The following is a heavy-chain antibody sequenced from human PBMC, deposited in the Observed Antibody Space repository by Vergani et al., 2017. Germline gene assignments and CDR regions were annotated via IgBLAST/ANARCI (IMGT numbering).Heavy chain of an antibody. Sequence: VPLLESGGGLVQSGGSLRLSCAASGFTFNSFAMTWVRQAPGMGLEWISTISGGGDTNHYADSVKGRFTISKDNYKSTLYLQIKSLRAEDTAVYYCAKGDRLEARDNWFDSWGQGSQVTVSS. CDR3: AKGDRLEARDNWFDS. CDR2: ISGGGDTN. V-gene: IGHV3-23*01. CDR1: GFTFNSFA. D-gene: IGHD6-6*01. J-gene: IGHJ5*01.